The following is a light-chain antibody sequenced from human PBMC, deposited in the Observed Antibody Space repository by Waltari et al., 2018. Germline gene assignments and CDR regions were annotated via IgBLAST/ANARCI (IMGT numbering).Light chain of an antibody. Sequence: DIQMTQSPPTLSASVGDRVTITCRASQSISSRLAWYQQKPGTAPKLLIHEALSLESGVPIRFSGTVSGTEFTLTISSLQPEDFGTYFCQQYKTYPLTFGGGTRVESK. V-gene: IGKV1-5*01. CDR2: EAL. CDR1: QSISSR. CDR3: QQYKTYPLT. J-gene: IGKJ4*01.